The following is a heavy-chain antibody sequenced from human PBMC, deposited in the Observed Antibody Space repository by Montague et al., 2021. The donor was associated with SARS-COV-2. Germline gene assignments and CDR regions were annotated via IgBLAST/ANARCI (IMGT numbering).Heavy chain of an antibody. J-gene: IGHJ5*02. D-gene: IGHD4-17*01. CDR2: VNSGGST. CDR1: GGSISGYY. V-gene: IGHV4-4*07. CDR3: ARDDFGDFADWFDP. Sequence: SETLSLTCTVAGGSISGYYWSWIRQPAGKGLEWIGRVNSGGSTNYNPSLKSRVTMSLDTSNNQFSLNLRSVTAADTALYFCARDDFGDFADWFDPWGQGTLVTVSS.